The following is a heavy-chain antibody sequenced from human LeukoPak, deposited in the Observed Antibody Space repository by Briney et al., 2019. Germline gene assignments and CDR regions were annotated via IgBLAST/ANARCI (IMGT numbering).Heavy chain of an antibody. CDR3: ARHGWHAWYFDL. CDR1: GFTFSIYA. J-gene: IGHJ2*01. V-gene: IGHV3-23*01. Sequence: PGGSLRLSCAATGFTFSIYAMSWVRQAPGKGLEWVSGISGSGDSTYYADSVKGRFTISSDNSKNTLYLQMISLRAEDTAVYYCARHGWHAWYFDLWGRGTLVTVSS. CDR2: ISGSGDST. D-gene: IGHD6-19*01.